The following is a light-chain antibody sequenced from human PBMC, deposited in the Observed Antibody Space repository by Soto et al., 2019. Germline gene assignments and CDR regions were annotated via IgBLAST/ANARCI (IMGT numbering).Light chain of an antibody. J-gene: IGKJ4*01. Sequence: DIVMTQSPDSLAVSLGERATINCKSSQSVLYSSYNKDCLAWYQQKPGQPPKLLIYWASTREAGVPDRFSGGGSGTDFTLTISSLQAEDVAVYYCQQYCTTPLTFGGGTKVEIK. CDR3: QQYCTTPLT. CDR1: QSVLYSSYNKDC. V-gene: IGKV4-1*01. CDR2: WAS.